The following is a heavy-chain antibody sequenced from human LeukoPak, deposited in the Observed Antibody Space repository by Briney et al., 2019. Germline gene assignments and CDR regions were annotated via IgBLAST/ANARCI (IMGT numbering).Heavy chain of an antibody. J-gene: IGHJ5*02. CDR3: ARDLEGAVAGTDWFDP. V-gene: IGHV6-1*01. CDR2: TYYRSKWYN. Sequence: SQTLSLTCAISGDSVSSNSAAWNWIRQSPSRGLEWLGRTYYRSKWYNDYAVSVKSRITINPDTSKNQFSLQLNSVTPEDTAVYCCARDLEGAVAGTDWFDPWGQGTLVTASS. CDR1: GDSVSSNSAA. D-gene: IGHD6-19*01.